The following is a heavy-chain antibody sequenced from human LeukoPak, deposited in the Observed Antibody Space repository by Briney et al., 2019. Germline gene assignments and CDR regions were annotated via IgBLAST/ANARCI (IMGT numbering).Heavy chain of an antibody. Sequence: KPSETLSLTCAVYGGSFSGYYWSWIRQPPGKGLEWIGEINHSGSTNYNPSLKSRVTMSVDTSKNQFSLKLSSVTAADTAVYYCARGGSFWSGYHNWFDPWGQGTLVTVSS. CDR3: ARGGSFWSGYHNWFDP. CDR2: INHSGST. J-gene: IGHJ5*02. CDR1: GGSFSGYY. D-gene: IGHD3-3*01. V-gene: IGHV4-34*01.